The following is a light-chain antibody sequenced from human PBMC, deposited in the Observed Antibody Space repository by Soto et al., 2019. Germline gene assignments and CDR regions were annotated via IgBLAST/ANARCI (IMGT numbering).Light chain of an antibody. CDR1: RSDIGGYNY. V-gene: IGLV2-8*01. Sequence: QSALTQPPSASGSPGQSVTISCTGTRSDIGGYNYVSWYQQHPGKAPKLIIYEVFKRPSGVPDRFSGSKSGNTASLTVSGLQAEDEADYYCSSYAGSNNLLFGGGTKVTVL. J-gene: IGLJ2*01. CDR2: EVF. CDR3: SSYAGSNNLL.